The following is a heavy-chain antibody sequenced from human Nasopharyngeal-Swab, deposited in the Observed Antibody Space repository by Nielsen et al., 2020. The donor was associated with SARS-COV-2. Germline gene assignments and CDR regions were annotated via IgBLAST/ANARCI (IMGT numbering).Heavy chain of an antibody. CDR2: IKQDGSEK. Sequence: GESLKISCAASGFPFSSYWMSWVRQSPGRGLEWVPKIKQDGSEKYYVDYVKGRFTISRDNAKNSLYLQMNGLRAEDTAVYYCAREDGTHDYVWGSYRYSSLYWYFDLWGRGTLVTVSS. J-gene: IGHJ2*01. V-gene: IGHV3-7*01. CDR3: AREDGTHDYVWGSYRYSSLYWYFDL. D-gene: IGHD3-16*02. CDR1: GFPFSSYW.